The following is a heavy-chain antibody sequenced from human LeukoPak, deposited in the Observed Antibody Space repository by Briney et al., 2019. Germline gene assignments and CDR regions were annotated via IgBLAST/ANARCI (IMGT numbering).Heavy chain of an antibody. CDR2: IIPIFGTA. J-gene: IGHJ5*02. Sequence: GASVKVSCKASGGTFSSYAISWVRQAPGQGLEWMGGIIPIFGTANYAQKFQGRVTITTDESTSIAYMELSSLRSEDTAVYYCARDTSNGKHNWFDPWGQGTLVTVSS. V-gene: IGHV1-69*05. CDR3: ARDTSNGKHNWFDP. CDR1: GGTFSSYA.